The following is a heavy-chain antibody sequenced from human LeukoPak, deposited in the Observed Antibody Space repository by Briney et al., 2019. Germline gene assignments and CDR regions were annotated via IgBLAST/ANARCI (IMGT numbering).Heavy chain of an antibody. D-gene: IGHD2-15*01. CDR3: ARGDSSAGWD. Sequence: PGGSLRLSCAASGFTFSNYDMHWVRQPTGKGLEWASAIGLGGDTYYSGSVKGRFTISRENAKNSVYLQMNSLRAGDTAVYYCARGDSSAGWDWGQGTLVTVSS. V-gene: IGHV3-13*01. CDR2: IGLGGDT. J-gene: IGHJ4*02. CDR1: GFTFSNYD.